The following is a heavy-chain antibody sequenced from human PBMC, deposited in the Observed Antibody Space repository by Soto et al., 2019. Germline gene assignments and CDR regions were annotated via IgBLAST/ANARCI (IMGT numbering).Heavy chain of an antibody. CDR1: GGTFINYT. J-gene: IGHJ5*02. CDR2: IIPILGIA. V-gene: IGHV1-69*02. D-gene: IGHD3-9*01. CDR3: ATELRYFDWLFPNNWFDP. Sequence: QVQLVQSGAEVKKPGSSVKVSCKASGGTFINYTISWVRQAPGQGLEWMGRIIPILGIANYAQKFQGRVTITADKSTGTAYMELSSLRSEDTAVYYCATELRYFDWLFPNNWFDPWGQGTLVTVSS.